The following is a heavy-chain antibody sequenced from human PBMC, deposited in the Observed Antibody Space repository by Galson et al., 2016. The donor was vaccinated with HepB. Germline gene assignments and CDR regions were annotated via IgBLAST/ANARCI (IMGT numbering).Heavy chain of an antibody. J-gene: IGHJ4*02. CDR1: GGSFSGSY. D-gene: IGHD6-13*01. CDR3: AQHLIVAAGRGLDV. CDR2: INHSGST. V-gene: IGHV4-34*01. Sequence: SETLSLTCAVSGGSFSGSYWSWIRQPPGKGLEWIGEINHSGSTNHNTSLKGRVTISLNTSKTQFSLKLSSLTAKGTATYYFAQHLIVAAGRGLDVWGQGTLVTVSS.